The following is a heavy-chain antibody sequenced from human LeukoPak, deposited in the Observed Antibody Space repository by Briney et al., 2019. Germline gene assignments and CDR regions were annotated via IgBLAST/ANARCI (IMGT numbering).Heavy chain of an antibody. CDR2: INPNSGGT. D-gene: IGHD6-6*01. CDR3: ARVPSSSSYFDY. V-gene: IGHV1-2*02. J-gene: IGHJ4*02. CDR1: GYTFTGYY. Sequence: ASVKVSCKASGYTFTGYYMHWVRQAPGQGLEWMGWINPNSGGTNYAQKFQGRVTMTRDTSISTAYMELSRLRSDDTAVYHCARVPSSSSYFDYWGQGTLVTVSS.